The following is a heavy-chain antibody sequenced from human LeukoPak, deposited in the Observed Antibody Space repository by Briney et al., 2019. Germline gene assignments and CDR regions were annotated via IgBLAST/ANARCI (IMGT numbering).Heavy chain of an antibody. D-gene: IGHD3-10*01. J-gene: IGHJ6*03. CDR1: GFIFSSYE. Sequence: GGSLRLSCAASGFIFSSYEMNWVRQAPGKGLEWVSYISSSGSTIYYADSVKGRFTISRDNAKNSLYLQMNSLRAEDTAVYYCARSIKRRELIYYYYYMDVWGKGTTVTISS. V-gene: IGHV3-48*03. CDR3: ARSIKRRELIYYYYYMDV. CDR2: ISSSGSTI.